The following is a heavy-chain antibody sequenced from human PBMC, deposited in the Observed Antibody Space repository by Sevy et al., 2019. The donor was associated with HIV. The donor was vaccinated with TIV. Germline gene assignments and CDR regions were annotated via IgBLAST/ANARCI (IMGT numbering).Heavy chain of an antibody. CDR3: AGEVGFWSGYENVVCRAFDI. V-gene: IGHV4-31*03. CDR2: IYYSGST. J-gene: IGHJ3*02. D-gene: IGHD3-3*01. Sequence: SETLSLTCTVSGGSISSGGYYWSWIRQHPGKGLEWIGYIYYSGSTYYNPSLKSRVTISVDTSKNQFSLKLSSVTAADTAVYYCAGEVGFWSGYENVVCRAFDIWGQGTMVTVSS. CDR1: GGSISSGGYY.